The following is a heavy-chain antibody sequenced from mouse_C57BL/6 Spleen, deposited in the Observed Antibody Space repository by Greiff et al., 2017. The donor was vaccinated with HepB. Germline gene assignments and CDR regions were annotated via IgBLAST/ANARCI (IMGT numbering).Heavy chain of an antibody. CDR3: ASTLYYGSIYWYFDV. Sequence: VQLQQSGPELVKPGASVKISCKASGYAFSSSWMNWVKQRPGKGLEWIGRIYPGDGDTNYNGKFKGKATLTADKSSSTAYMQLSSLTAEDSAVYFCASTLYYGSIYWYFDVWGTGTTVTVSS. CDR2: IYPGDGDT. CDR1: GYAFSSSW. D-gene: IGHD1-1*01. V-gene: IGHV1-82*01. J-gene: IGHJ1*03.